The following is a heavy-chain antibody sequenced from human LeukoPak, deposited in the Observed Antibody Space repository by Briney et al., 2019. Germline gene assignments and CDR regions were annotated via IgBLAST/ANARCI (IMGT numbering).Heavy chain of an antibody. V-gene: IGHV3-53*01. CDR1: GSSVRGNY. Sequence: GGSLRLSCAVSGSSVRGNYMSWVRQAPGKGLQWVSIIYSGESTHYADSVKGRFTISRDHSKNTLYLQMNRLRAEDTAVYYCAREGAHGSGSYEHWGQGTLVTVAS. D-gene: IGHD3-10*01. CDR3: AREGAHGSGSYEH. J-gene: IGHJ4*02. CDR2: IYSGEST.